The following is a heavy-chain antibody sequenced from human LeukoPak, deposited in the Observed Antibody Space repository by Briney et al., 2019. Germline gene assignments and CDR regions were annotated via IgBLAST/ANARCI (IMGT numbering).Heavy chain of an antibody. V-gene: IGHV3-21*01. J-gene: IGHJ4*02. CDR1: GFTFSSYS. Sequence: GGSLRLSCAASGFTFSSYSMNWVRQAPGKGLEWVSSISSSSSYIYYADSVKGRFTISRDNAKNSLYLQMNSLRAEVTAVYYCATRSYYDFWSGYLGSFDYWGQGTLVTVSS. CDR2: ISSSSSYI. D-gene: IGHD3-3*01. CDR3: ATRSYYDFWSGYLGSFDY.